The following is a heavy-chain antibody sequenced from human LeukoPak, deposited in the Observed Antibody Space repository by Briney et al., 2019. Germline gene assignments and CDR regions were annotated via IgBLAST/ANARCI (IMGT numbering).Heavy chain of an antibody. J-gene: IGHJ4*02. CDR2: ISSSSSYI. D-gene: IGHD3-22*01. V-gene: IGHV3-21*01. CDR3: ARDQIYYDSSGYSH. Sequence: GGSLRLSCAASGFTFSSYSMNWVRQALGKGLEWVSSISSSSSYIYYADSVKGRFTISRDNAKNSLYLQMNSLRAEDTAVYYCARDQIYYDSSGYSHWGQGTLVTVSS. CDR1: GFTFSSYS.